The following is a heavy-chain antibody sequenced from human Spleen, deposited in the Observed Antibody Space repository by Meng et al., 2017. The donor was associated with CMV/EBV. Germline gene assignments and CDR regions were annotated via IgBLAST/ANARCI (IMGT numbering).Heavy chain of an antibody. V-gene: IGHV1-2*02. J-gene: IGHJ5*02. Sequence: VRQGPRAELTWVGRIRPNTGDTKYKTKFKSRVTMARDTSIATAYMKVNRLRSGDTATYYCARGVGRGAYCSNTGCPISYGDLWGQGTLVTVSS. CDR3: ARGVGRGAYCSNTGCPISYGDL. D-gene: IGHD2-15*01. CDR2: IRPNTGDT.